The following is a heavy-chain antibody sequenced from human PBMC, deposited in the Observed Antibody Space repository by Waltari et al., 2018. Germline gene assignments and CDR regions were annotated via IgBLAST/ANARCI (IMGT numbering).Heavy chain of an antibody. D-gene: IGHD1-26*01. Sequence: EVQLVESGGGLIQPGGSLRLSWAASGFTVSSNYMSWFRQAPGKGLEWVSVIYSGGSTYYADSVKGRFTISRDNSKNTLYLQMNSLRAEDTAVYYCATHSGSSEGDYWGQGTLVTVSS. CDR3: ATHSGSSEGDY. CDR1: GFTVSSNY. J-gene: IGHJ4*02. V-gene: IGHV3-53*01. CDR2: IYSGGST.